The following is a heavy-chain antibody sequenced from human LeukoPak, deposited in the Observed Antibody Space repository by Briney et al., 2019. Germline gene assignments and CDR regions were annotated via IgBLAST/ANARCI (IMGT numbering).Heavy chain of an antibody. Sequence: ASVKVSCKASGYTFTGYYIQWVRQAPGQGLEWMGYINPTNGGTNYAQEFQGRVTMTRDTSISTAYMELSRLTSDDTAVYYCARGEMITFGGVIVISTFDIWGQGTMVTVS. CDR2: INPTNGGT. V-gene: IGHV1-2*02. CDR1: GYTFTGYY. J-gene: IGHJ3*02. D-gene: IGHD3-16*02. CDR3: ARGEMITFGGVIVISTFDI.